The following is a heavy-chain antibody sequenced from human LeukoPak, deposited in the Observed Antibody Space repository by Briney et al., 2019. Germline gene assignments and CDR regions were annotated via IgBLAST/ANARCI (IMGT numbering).Heavy chain of an antibody. J-gene: IGHJ4*02. CDR3: ARDSSVAGTTFDL. V-gene: IGHV3-53*01. Sequence: PGGSLRLSCAASGFTVSSNYMSWVRQAPGKGLEWVSVIYSGGSTYYADSVKGRFTISRDNSKNTLYPQMNSLRAKDTAVYYCARDSSVAGTTFDLWGQGTLVTVSS. CDR2: IYSGGST. D-gene: IGHD6-19*01. CDR1: GFTVSSNY.